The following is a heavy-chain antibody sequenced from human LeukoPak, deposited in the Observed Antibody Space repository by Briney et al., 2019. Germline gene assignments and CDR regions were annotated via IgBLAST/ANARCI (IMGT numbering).Heavy chain of an antibody. CDR3: AREGITAVVDH. J-gene: IGHJ4*02. V-gene: IGHV3-7*01. CDR1: GFTFSSYW. Sequence: PGGSLRLSCAASGFTFSSYWMSWVRQAPGKGLEWVANIKQDGSEKFYVDSVKGRFTISRDNAKNSLHLQLNSLRAEDRAVYYCAREGITAVVDHWGQGTLVTVSS. CDR2: IKQDGSEK. D-gene: IGHD6-13*01.